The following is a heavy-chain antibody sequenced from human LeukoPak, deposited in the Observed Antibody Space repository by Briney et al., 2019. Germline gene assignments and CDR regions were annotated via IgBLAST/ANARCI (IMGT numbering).Heavy chain of an antibody. V-gene: IGHV4-4*02. CDR1: GGYIRSANW. CDR3: TRGPSLAAVN. Sequence: PSETLSLTCVVSGGYIRSANWWSWVRQPPGKGLEWIGEIFHSGTTNYSPSLKGRVTISVDTSKNHVSLNLTSVTAADTAVYYCTRGPSLAAVNWGRGTLVTVSS. J-gene: IGHJ4*02. CDR2: IFHSGTT. D-gene: IGHD2-15*01.